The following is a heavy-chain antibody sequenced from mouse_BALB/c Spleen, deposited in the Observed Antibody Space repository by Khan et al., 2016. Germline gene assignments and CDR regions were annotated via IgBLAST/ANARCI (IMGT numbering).Heavy chain of an antibody. CDR3: ARWSYYYGSSYGGFAY. Sequence: QVQLKPSGAELAKPGASVKMSCKASGYTFTDYWMHWVKQRPGQGLEWIGYINPNTGYTEYNQKFKDKATLTADKSSSTAYMQLSSLTSEDSAVYYCARWSYYYGSSYGGFAYWGQGTLVTVSA. CDR1: GYTFTDYW. CDR2: INPNTGYT. J-gene: IGHJ3*01. V-gene: IGHV1-7*01. D-gene: IGHD1-1*01.